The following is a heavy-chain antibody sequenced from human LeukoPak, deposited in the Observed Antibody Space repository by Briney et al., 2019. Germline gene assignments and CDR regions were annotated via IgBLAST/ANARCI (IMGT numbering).Heavy chain of an antibody. CDR3: ARGLTRGYCSSTSCFRNPYNWFDP. CDR2: INHSGST. J-gene: IGHJ5*02. D-gene: IGHD2-2*01. CDR1: GGSFSGYY. V-gene: IGHV4-34*01. Sequence: SEILSLTCAVYGGSFSGYYWSWTRQPPGKGLEWIGEINHSGSTNYNPSLKSRVTISVDTSKNQFSLKLSSVTAADTAVYYCARGLTRGYCSSTSCFRNPYNWFDPWGQGTLVTVSS.